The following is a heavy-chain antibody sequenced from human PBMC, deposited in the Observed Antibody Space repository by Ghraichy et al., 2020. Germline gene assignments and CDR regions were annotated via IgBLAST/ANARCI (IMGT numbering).Heavy chain of an antibody. CDR2: IATTGES. V-gene: IGHV3-13*01. D-gene: IGHD1-26*01. CDR3: TRGPVGGLGAFEI. CDR1: GFTFSRHD. J-gene: IGHJ3*02. Sequence: GESLNISCAASGFTFSRHDMHWVRQTKGKGLEWVSAIATTGESFYSASVKGRFTISREDAMNSLSLQMSSLRAGDTAVYYCTRGPVGGLGAFEIWGQGTLVAVSS.